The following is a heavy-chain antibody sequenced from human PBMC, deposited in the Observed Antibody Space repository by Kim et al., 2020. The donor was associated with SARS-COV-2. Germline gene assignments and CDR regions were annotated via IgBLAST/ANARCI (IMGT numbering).Heavy chain of an antibody. D-gene: IGHD3-10*01. CDR2: ITGGGDST. V-gene: IGHV3-23*01. Sequence: GGSLRLSCAASGFTFSNFAIHWVRQAPGKGLEWVSGITGGGDSTYYADSVKGRFTISRDNSKNTLYLQMNSLRAEDTAIYYCAKDRLKIRGAIVGWFNPWGQGTLVTVSS. CDR3: AKDRLKIRGAIVGWFNP. J-gene: IGHJ5*02. CDR1: GFTFSNFA.